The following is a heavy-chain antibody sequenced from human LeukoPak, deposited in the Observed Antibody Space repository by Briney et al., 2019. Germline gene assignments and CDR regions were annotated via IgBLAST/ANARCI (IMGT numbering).Heavy chain of an antibody. CDR3: ARDLEGEGYCSGGSCSNWFDP. CDR2: INPNGGST. CDR1: GYTFTSYY. D-gene: IGHD2-15*01. J-gene: IGHJ5*02. Sequence: ASVKVSCKASGYTFTSYYMHWVRQAPGQGLEWMGIINPNGGSTSYAQKFQGRVTMTRDTSTSTVYMELSSLRSEDTAVYYCARDLEGEGYCSGGSCSNWFDPWGQGTLVTVSS. V-gene: IGHV1-46*01.